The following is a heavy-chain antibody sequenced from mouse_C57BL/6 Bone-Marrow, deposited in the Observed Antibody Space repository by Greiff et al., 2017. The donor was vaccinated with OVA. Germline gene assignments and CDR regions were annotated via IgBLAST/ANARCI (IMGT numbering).Heavy chain of an antibody. D-gene: IGHD4-1*01. Sequence: DVKLVESGPGLVKPSQSLSLTCSVTGYSITSGYYWNWIRQFPGNKLEWMGYISYDGSNNYNPSLKNRISITRDTSKNQFFLKLNSVTTEDTATYYCARDLGQGYWGQGTTLTVSS. CDR2: ISYDGSN. CDR1: GYSITSGYY. CDR3: ARDLGQGY. J-gene: IGHJ2*01. V-gene: IGHV3-6*01.